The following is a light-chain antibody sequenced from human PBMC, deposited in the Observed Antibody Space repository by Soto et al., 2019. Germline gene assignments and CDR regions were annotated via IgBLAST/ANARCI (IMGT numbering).Light chain of an antibody. V-gene: IGKV3-20*01. CDR1: QSVSSSY. CDR3: QQYGSSRT. CDR2: SAS. J-gene: IGKJ1*01. Sequence: IVFRQTPSTLSFSPSERATLSCMASQSVSSSYLAWYQQNPGQAPRLLIYSASSRATGIPDRFCGSGSGTDFTLPISRPETEDFAVYYCQQYGSSRTFGQGTKVDIK.